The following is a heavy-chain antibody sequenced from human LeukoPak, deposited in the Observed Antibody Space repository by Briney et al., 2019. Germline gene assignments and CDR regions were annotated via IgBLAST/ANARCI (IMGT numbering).Heavy chain of an antibody. V-gene: IGHV1-46*01. Sequence: ASVKVSCKASGYTFSSYHIHWVRQAPGQGLEWMGKINPSFNPGVDVTSYAQKFQGRVTMTRDISTNTVYMELSSLTSEDTAVYYCARAWESIAGYYFDYWGQGTLVTVPS. CDR1: GYTFSSYH. CDR3: ARAWESIAGYYFDY. D-gene: IGHD1-26*01. J-gene: IGHJ4*02. CDR2: INPSFNPGVDVT.